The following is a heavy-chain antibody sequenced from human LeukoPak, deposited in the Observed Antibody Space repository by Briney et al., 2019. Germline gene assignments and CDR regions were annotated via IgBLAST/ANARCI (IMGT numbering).Heavy chain of an antibody. V-gene: IGHV3-21*01. J-gene: IGHJ4*02. CDR3: ARDTTGYSSGWYRFDY. CDR1: GFTFSSYI. D-gene: IGHD6-19*01. Sequence: GGSLRLSCAASGFTFSSYIMNWVRQAPGKGLEWVSSISSSSSYIYYADSVKGRFTISRDNAKNSLYLQMNGLRAEDTAVYYCARDTTGYSSGWYRFDYWGQGTLVTVSS. CDR2: ISSSSSYI.